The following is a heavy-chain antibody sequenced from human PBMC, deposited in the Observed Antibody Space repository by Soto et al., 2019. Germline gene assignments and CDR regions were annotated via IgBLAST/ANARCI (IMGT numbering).Heavy chain of an antibody. CDR3: TRRYNWNDYYFDP. Sequence: SETLSLTCTVSGGAIVVQSYCLTCIRQTPWKGLEWVGSSYYSGTSYFNPALKGRVTISVDTSTNQFSLRLTSVTAADTAVYYCTRRYNWNDYYFDPWGQGTLVTVSS. CDR1: GGAIVVQSYC. J-gene: IGHJ5*02. CDR2: SYYSGTS. D-gene: IGHD1-20*01. V-gene: IGHV4-39*01.